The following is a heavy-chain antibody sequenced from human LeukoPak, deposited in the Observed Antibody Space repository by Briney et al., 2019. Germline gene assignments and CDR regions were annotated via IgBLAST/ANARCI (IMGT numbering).Heavy chain of an antibody. V-gene: IGHV4-39*01. CDR2: IYYSGST. Sequence: SETLSLTCTVSGGSISSSSYYWGWIRQPPGKGLEWIGSIYYSGSTYYNPSLKSRVTIPVDTSKNQFSLKLSSVTAADTAVYYCARRDPWDNGFGYAFDIWGQGTMVTVSS. D-gene: IGHD4/OR15-4a*01. CDR1: GGSISSSSYY. J-gene: IGHJ3*02. CDR3: ARRDPWDNGFGYAFDI.